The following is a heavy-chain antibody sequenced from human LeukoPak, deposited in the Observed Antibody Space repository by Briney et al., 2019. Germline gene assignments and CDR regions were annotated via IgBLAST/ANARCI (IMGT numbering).Heavy chain of an antibody. CDR3: ARVDYGDYYFDY. J-gene: IGHJ4*02. CDR2: IYSGGST. V-gene: IGHV3-53*01. D-gene: IGHD4-17*01. CDR1: GLTVSSNY. Sequence: GGSLRLSCAASGLTVSSNYMSWVRQAPGKGLEWVSVIYSGGSTYYADSVKGRFTISRDNSKNTLYLQMNSLRAEDTAVYYCARVDYGDYYFDYWGQGTLVTVSS.